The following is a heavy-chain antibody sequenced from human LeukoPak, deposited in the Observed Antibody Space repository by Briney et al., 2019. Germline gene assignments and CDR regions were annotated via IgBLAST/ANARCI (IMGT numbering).Heavy chain of an antibody. CDR2: IYYSGST. V-gene: IGHV4-59*01. Sequence: PSETLSLTCTVFGASISSYYWSWIRQPPGKGLEWIGYIYYSGSTHYNPSLKSRVTISVDTSKNQFSLKLSSVTAADTAVYYCARSSGYDSPLDYWGQGTLVTVSS. CDR1: GASISSYY. CDR3: ARSSGYDSPLDY. J-gene: IGHJ4*02. D-gene: IGHD5-12*01.